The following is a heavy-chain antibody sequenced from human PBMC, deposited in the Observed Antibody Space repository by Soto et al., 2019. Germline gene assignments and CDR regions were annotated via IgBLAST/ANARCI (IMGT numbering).Heavy chain of an antibody. Sequence: SETLSLPCTVSGGSISSYYWSWIRQPPGKGLEWIGYIYYSGSTNYNPSLKSRVTISVDTSKNQFSLKLSSVTAADTAVYYCARDSDFTGSRGGWFDYGGQGTLVTVSS. J-gene: IGHJ4*02. CDR3: ARDSDFTGSRGGWFDY. CDR2: IYYSGST. D-gene: IGHD3-3*01. V-gene: IGHV4-59*01. CDR1: GGSISSYY.